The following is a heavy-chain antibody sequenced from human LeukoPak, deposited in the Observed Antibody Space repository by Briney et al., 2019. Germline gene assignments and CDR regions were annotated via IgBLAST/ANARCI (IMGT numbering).Heavy chain of an antibody. CDR3: ARVIIYSNYLFDY. V-gene: IGHV3-21*04. CDR1: GFTFSSYN. J-gene: IGHJ4*02. CDR2: ISSSSSYI. Sequence: GGSLRLSCAASGFTFSSYNMNWVRQAPGKGLEWVSSISSSSSYIYYADSLKGRFTISRDNAKNSLYLQMNSLRAEDTALYYCARVIIYSNYLFDYWGQGTLVTVSS. D-gene: IGHD4-11*01.